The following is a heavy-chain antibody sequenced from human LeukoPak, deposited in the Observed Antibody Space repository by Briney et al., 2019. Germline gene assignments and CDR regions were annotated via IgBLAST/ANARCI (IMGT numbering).Heavy chain of an antibody. CDR1: GYTFTSSG. J-gene: IGHJ4*02. V-gene: IGHV1-18*01. D-gene: IGHD4-17*01. Sequence: ASVKVSCKASGYTFTSSGISWVRQAPGQGLEWMGWISLYSVNTKYAQNLQGRVDMTTDTSTSTAYMELRSLRSDDTAVYYCARGTGYGDFSLDFWGEGTLVTVSS. CDR3: ARGTGYGDFSLDF. CDR2: ISLYSVNT.